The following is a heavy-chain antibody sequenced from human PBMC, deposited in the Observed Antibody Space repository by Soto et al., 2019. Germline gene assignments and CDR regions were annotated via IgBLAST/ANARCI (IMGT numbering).Heavy chain of an antibody. Sequence: PGESLKISCKGSGYTFSNYWIFWVRQTPGKGLEWMGSIDPSDSYTTYSPSFQGHVTISADKSINTAFLTWTSLKSSDSGMYYCANLDPTFGSIDVFDMWGQGKMVTVSS. V-gene: IGHV5-10-1*01. CDR2: IDPSDSYT. D-gene: IGHD3-3*01. CDR3: ANLDPTFGSIDVFDM. J-gene: IGHJ3*02. CDR1: GYTFSNYW.